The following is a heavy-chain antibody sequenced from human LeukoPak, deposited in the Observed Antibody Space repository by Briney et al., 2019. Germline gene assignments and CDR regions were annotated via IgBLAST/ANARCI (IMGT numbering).Heavy chain of an antibody. J-gene: IGHJ3*02. CDR2: IIPIFGTA. Sequence: APVKVSCKASGGTFSSYAISWVRQAPGQGLEWMGGIIPIFGTANYAQKFQGRVTITADKSTSTAYMELSSLRSEDTAVYYCATVPDRTVAFDIWGQGTMVTVSS. CDR3: ATVPDRTVAFDI. D-gene: IGHD2-2*01. CDR1: GGTFSSYA. V-gene: IGHV1-69*06.